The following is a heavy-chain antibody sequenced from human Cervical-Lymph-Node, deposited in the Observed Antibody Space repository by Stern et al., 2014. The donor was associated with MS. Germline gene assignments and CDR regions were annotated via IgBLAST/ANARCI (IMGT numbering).Heavy chain of an antibody. V-gene: IGHV3-30*18. CDR2: ISCDGSKN. D-gene: IGHD1-26*01. J-gene: IGHJ4*02. CDR1: GFTFSRYG. Sequence: VQLVESGGDVIQPGRSLRLSCAAAGFTFSRYGMHWVRQAPGKGLEWLAVISCDGSKNHYADSVKDRFTISRDNAQNTLYYQMISLIAEDTAVYYCAKDAGEGASFGKHWGQGTLVIVSS. CDR3: AKDAGEGASFGKH.